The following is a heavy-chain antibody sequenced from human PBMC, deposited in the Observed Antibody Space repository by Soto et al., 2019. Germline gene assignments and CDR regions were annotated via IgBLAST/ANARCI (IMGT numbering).Heavy chain of an antibody. CDR2: ISYSGST. CDR1: GGSISGYY. V-gene: IGHV4-59*08. Sequence: PSETLSLTCTVSGGSISGYYWSWIRQSPEKGLEYIGYISYSGSTNYNPSLKSRVTTSLDTSKNQFSLKLVSVTAADTAVYYCARHFVAVVIKGWGYWGQGTLVTVSS. CDR3: ARHFVAVVIKGWGY. D-gene: IGHD3-10*01. J-gene: IGHJ4*02.